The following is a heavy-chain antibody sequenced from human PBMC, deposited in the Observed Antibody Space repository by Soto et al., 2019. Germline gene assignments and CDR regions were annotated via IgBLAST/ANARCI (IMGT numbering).Heavy chain of an antibody. Sequence: PSETLSLTCTVSGGSISSSSYYWGWIRQPPGKGLEWIGYIYYSGSTYYNPSLKSRVTISVDTSKNQFSLKLSSVTAADTAVYYCARSQGLRFLEWLPIDYWGQGTLVTVSS. D-gene: IGHD3-3*01. CDR1: GGSISSSSYY. CDR3: ARSQGLRFLEWLPIDY. CDR2: IYYSGST. V-gene: IGHV4-31*03. J-gene: IGHJ4*02.